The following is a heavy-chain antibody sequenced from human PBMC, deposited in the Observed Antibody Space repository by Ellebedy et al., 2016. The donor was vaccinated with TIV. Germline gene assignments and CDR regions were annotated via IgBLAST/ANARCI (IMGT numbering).Heavy chain of an antibody. V-gene: IGHV4-4*07. CDR1: GGSISSYY. J-gene: IGHJ6*03. Sequence: SETLSLTXTVSGGSISSYYWSWIRQPAGKGLEWIGRIYTSGSTNYNPSLKSRVTMSVDTSKNQFSLKLSSVTAADTAVYYCAREQAGYSYGYQYYYYYYMDVWGKGTTVTVSS. CDR2: IYTSGST. D-gene: IGHD5-18*01. CDR3: AREQAGYSYGYQYYYYYYMDV.